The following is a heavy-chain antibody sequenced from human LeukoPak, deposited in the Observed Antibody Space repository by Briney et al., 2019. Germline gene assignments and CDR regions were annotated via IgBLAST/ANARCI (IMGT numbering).Heavy chain of an antibody. CDR3: ARYNTDSGGYWVNYYFDL. J-gene: IGHJ2*01. V-gene: IGHV3-74*01. CDR2: INSDGSRT. Sequence: PGGSLRLSCAASGFTFTSYWMHWVRQAPGKGLVWVSRINSDGSRTSYADSVKGRFTISRDNAKNTLYLQMNSLRADDTAVYYCARYNTDSGGYWVNYYFDLWGRGTLVTVSS. CDR1: GFTFTSYW. D-gene: IGHD3-22*01.